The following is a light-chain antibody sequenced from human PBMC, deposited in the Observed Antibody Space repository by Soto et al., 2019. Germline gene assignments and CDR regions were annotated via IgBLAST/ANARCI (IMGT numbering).Light chain of an antibody. V-gene: IGKV3-20*01. CDR2: GTS. J-gene: IGKJ1*01. CDR3: QQYETSLGLT. Sequence: VLTQSPATLSVSPGERAAVSCRASQSLSSNLAWYQQKPGQAPRLLIYGTSSRATGIPTRFSGSGSGTDFTLSITRLEPEDFAVYYCQQYETSLGLTFGQGTTVDNK. CDR1: QSLSSN.